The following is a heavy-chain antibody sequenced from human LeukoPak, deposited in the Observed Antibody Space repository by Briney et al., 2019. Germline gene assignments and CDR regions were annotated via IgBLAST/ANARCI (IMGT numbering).Heavy chain of an antibody. J-gene: IGHJ6*02. Sequence: ASLKVSCKASGYTFTSYGISWVRQAPGQGLEWMGWISAYNGNTNYAQKLQGRVTMTTDTSTSTAYMELRSLRSDDTAVYYCARDELAAAGNKYFYYGMDVWGQGTTVTVSS. CDR1: GYTFTSYG. D-gene: IGHD6-13*01. CDR3: ARDELAAAGNKYFYYGMDV. V-gene: IGHV1-18*01. CDR2: ISAYNGNT.